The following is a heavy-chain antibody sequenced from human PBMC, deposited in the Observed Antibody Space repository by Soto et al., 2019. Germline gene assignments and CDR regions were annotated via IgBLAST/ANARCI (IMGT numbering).Heavy chain of an antibody. CDR3: EKIASAGYYYYGMDV. J-gene: IGHJ6*02. Sequence: QVQLVPSAAEVKKPGSSVKVSCKASVVTFSSYAISWVRQAPGPGLEWMGGIIPIFGTANYAQKFQGRVTITADKATSTAYMELSSLRSEDTAVYYCEKIASAGYYYYGMDVWGQGTTVTVSS. CDR2: IIPIFGTA. CDR1: VVTFSSYA. V-gene: IGHV1-69*06. D-gene: IGHD6-13*01.